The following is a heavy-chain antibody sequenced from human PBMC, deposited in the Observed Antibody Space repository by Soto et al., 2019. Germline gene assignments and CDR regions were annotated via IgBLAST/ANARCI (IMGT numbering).Heavy chain of an antibody. CDR1: GGSINSGQSY. V-gene: IGHV4-31*02. CDR3: ARGRLSTQPNPFDL. J-gene: IGHJ4*02. CDR2: IYYSGST. Sequence: QVQLRESGPVLVKPSETLSLICNISGGSINSGQSYWSWLGQLPGKGPEYLGYIYYSGSTYYEPSIEGPMSISFVKTRTQCSLKLRSVTAADSAVYFCARGRLSTQPNPFDLWGPGALVTVSS.